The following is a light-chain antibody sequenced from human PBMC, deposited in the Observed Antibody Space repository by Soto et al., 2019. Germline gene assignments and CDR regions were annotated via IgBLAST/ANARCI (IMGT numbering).Light chain of an antibody. Sequence: EIVLTQSPGTLSLSPGERATLSCRASQSVSSTYLAWYQQKPGQAPRLLIYGVSSRATGIPDRFSGSGSGTHFNLTVSRLEPEDSAVYYCQQYGSSPWTFGQGTKVDIK. V-gene: IGKV3-20*01. J-gene: IGKJ1*01. CDR3: QQYGSSPWT. CDR2: GVS. CDR1: QSVSSTY.